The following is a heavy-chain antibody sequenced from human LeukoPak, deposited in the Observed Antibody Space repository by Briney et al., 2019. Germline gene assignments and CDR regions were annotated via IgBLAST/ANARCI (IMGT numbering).Heavy chain of an antibody. CDR3: ARGGRRKAVTAFDY. V-gene: IGHV4-34*01. Sequence: PSETLSLTCAVYGGSFSGYYWSWIRQPPGKGLEWIGEINHSGSTNYNPSLKSRVTISVDTSENQFSLKLSSVTAADTAVYYCARGGRRKAVTAFDYWGQGTLVTVSS. CDR2: INHSGST. CDR1: GGSFSGYY. D-gene: IGHD2-21*02. J-gene: IGHJ4*02.